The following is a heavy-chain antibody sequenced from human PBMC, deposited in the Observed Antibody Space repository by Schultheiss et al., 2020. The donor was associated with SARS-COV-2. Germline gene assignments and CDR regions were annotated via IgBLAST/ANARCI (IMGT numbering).Heavy chain of an antibody. CDR2: ISSSGSTI. Sequence: GGSLRLSCAASGFTFSSYGMHWVRQAPGKGLEWVSYISSSGSTIYYADSVKGRFTISRDNAKNSLYLQMNSLRAEDTAVYYCARDQWELLGVYYYYGMDVWGQGTTVTVSS. CDR1: GFTFSSYG. CDR3: ARDQWELLGVYYYYGMDV. V-gene: IGHV3-48*04. J-gene: IGHJ6*02. D-gene: IGHD1-26*01.